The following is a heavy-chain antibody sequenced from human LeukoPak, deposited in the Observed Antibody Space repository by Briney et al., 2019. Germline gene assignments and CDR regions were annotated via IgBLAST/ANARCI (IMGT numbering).Heavy chain of an antibody. D-gene: IGHD3-22*01. CDR1: GYTFTSYG. CDR3: ARAYYYDSSGFQH. V-gene: IGHV1-18*01. CDR2: ISACNGNT. Sequence: ASVKVSCKASGYTFTSYGISWVRQAPGQGPEWMGWISACNGNTNYAQKLQGRVTMTTDTSTSTAYMELRSLRSDDTAVYYCARAYYYDSSGFQHWGQGTLVTVSS. J-gene: IGHJ1*01.